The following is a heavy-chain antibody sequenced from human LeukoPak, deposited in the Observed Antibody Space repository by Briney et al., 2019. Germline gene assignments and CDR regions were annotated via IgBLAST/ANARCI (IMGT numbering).Heavy chain of an antibody. CDR1: GFTVNSYY. V-gene: IGHV3-66*01. D-gene: IGHD6-19*01. J-gene: IGHJ4*02. CDR2: IYSGGDT. CDR3: AKERSLEIAVAGAIFDY. Sequence: GGSLRLSCAASGFTVNSYYMGWVRQAPGKGLEWVSVIYSGGDTYYADSVKGRFTISRDNSKNMIYLEMSSLKAEDTAVYYCAKERSLEIAVAGAIFDYWGQGTLVTVSS.